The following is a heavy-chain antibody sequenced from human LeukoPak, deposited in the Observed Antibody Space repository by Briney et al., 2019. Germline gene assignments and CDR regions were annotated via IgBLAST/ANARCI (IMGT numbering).Heavy chain of an antibody. D-gene: IGHD6-19*01. CDR1: GFTFSDYF. CDR3: VRVGSVAGSDYLDY. V-gene: IGHV3-72*01. CDR2: SRNKAKRYTT. J-gene: IGHJ4*02. Sequence: GGSLSLSCVVSGFTFSDYFLDWVRQAPGKGLEWVGRSRNKAKRYTTEYAASVKGRFTISRDDSKNSLYLQMNSLKTEDTAVYYCVRVGSVAGSDYLDYWGQGTLVTVSS.